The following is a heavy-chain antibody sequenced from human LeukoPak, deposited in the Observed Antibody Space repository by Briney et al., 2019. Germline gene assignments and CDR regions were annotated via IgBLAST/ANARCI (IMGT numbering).Heavy chain of an antibody. CDR2: IYYSGST. CDR3: AREEWFDP. J-gene: IGHJ5*02. V-gene: IGHV4-30-4*08. CDR1: GGSISSSSYY. Sequence: SETLSLTCTVSGGSISSSSYYWSWIRQPPGKGLEWIGYIYYSGSTYYNPSLKSRVTLSVDTSKNQFSLKLSSVTAADTAVYYCAREEWFDPWGQGTLVTVSS.